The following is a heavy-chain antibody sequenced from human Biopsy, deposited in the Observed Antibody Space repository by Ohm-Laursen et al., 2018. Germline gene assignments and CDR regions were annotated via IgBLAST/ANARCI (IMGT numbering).Heavy chain of an antibody. CDR3: ARWETTLGRSLDS. V-gene: IGHV1-8*01. CDR1: GYTFTSHD. Sequence: ASVKVSCKVSGYTFTSHDINWVRQATGQGLEWMGWMSPNTGNTVHAQRFQDRVTMTSDTSTGTAYMELTSLTSDDTAVYFCARWETTLGRSLDSWGQGTLVAVSS. CDR2: MSPNTGNT. J-gene: IGHJ4*02. D-gene: IGHD1-26*01.